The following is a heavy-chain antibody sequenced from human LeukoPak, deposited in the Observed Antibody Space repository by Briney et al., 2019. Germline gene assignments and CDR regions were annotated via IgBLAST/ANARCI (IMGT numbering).Heavy chain of an antibody. V-gene: IGHV3-33*06. CDR3: AKIPLDSSDLDY. J-gene: IGHJ4*02. D-gene: IGHD6-19*01. CDR1: GFTFSSYG. Sequence: GGSLRLSCAASGFTFSSYGMHWVRQAPGKGLEWVAVIWYDGSNKYYADSVKGRFTISRDNSKNTLYLQVNSLRAEDTAVYYCAKIPLDSSDLDYWGQGTLVTVSS. CDR2: IWYDGSNK.